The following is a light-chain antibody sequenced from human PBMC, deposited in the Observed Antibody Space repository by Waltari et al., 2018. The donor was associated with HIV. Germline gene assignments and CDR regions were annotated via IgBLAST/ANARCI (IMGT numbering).Light chain of an antibody. CDR3: QVWDSFSDHWV. Sequence: SYVLTQPPSVSVAPGKTARITCGGDHLGSNSVHWYQQQPGPAPVLVVYEDSDRRSGIPERFSGSNSGDTATLTISRVGAGDEADYYCQVWDSFSDHWVFGGGTKLTVL. J-gene: IGLJ3*02. V-gene: IGLV3-21*01. CDR2: EDS. CDR1: HLGSNS.